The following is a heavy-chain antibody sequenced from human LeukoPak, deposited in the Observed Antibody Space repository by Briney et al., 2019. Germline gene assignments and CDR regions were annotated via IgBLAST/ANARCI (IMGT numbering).Heavy chain of an antibody. CDR2: ISGRGGST. J-gene: IGHJ4*02. CDR3: AKDSMIAVAGRVFDY. Sequence: GGSLRLSCAASGFTFSSYAMSWVRQAPGKGLEWVSAISGRGGSTYYADSVKGRFTISRDNSKNTLYLQMNSLRAEDTAVYYCAKDSMIAVAGRVFDYWGRGTLVTVSS. D-gene: IGHD6-19*01. CDR1: GFTFSSYA. V-gene: IGHV3-23*01.